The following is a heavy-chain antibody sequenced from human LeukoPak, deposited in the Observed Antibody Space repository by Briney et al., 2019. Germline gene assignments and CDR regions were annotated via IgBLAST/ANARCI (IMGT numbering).Heavy chain of an antibody. CDR1: GYTFTSYD. D-gene: IGHD6-19*01. Sequence: ASVNVSCKASGYTFTSYDINWVRQATGQGLEGMGWMNPNSGNTGYAQKFQGRVTTTRNTSISTAYMELSSLRSEDTAVYYCARGTGHSGWKFDYWGQGTLVTVSS. CDR3: ARGTGHSGWKFDY. J-gene: IGHJ4*02. V-gene: IGHV1-8*01. CDR2: MNPNSGNT.